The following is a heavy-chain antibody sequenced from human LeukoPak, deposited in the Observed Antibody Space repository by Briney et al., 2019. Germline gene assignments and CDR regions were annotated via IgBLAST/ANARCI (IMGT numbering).Heavy chain of an antibody. CDR1: GLTFSEYY. V-gene: IGHV3-11*05. D-gene: IGHD3-10*01. CDR2: ISKSGTST. CDR3: ARVRGAGSPLDY. Sequence: GGSLRLSCAPSGLTFSEYYMSWIRQAPGKGLEWVSYISKSGTSTTYADSVKGRFSISRDNAKQSLYLQLTSLTAEDTAVYFCARVRGAGSPLDYWGQGTLVTVSS. J-gene: IGHJ4*02.